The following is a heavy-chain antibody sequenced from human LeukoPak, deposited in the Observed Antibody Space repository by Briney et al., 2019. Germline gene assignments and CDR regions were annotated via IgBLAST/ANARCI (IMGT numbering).Heavy chain of an antibody. CDR3: ARDLGNAYGDYGAYYYGMDV. CDR1: GFTFSSYG. Sequence: GGSLRLSCAVSGFTFSSYGMHWVRQAPGKGLEWVAVIWYDGSNKYYADSVKGRFTISRDNSKNTLYLQMNSLRAEDTAVYYCARDLGNAYGDYGAYYYGMDVSGPGTTVTVSS. J-gene: IGHJ6*02. CDR2: IWYDGSNK. V-gene: IGHV3-33*01. D-gene: IGHD4-17*01.